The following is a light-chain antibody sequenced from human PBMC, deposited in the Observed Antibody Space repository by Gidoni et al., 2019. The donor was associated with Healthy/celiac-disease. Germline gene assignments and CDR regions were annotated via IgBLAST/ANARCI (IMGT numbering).Light chain of an antibody. CDR1: QSVSSSY. V-gene: IGKV3-20*01. CDR2: GAS. CDR3: QQYGSSPLFT. Sequence: EMVVTQSPGTLSLSPGERATLSCRASQSVSSSYLAWYQQKPGQAPRLLIYGASSRATGIPDRFSGSGSGTDFTLTISRLEPEDFAVYYCQQYGSSPLFTFXPXTKVDIK. J-gene: IGKJ3*01.